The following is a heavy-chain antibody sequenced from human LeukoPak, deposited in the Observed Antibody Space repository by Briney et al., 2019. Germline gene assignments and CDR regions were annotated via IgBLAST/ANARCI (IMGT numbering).Heavy chain of an antibody. CDR3: ARGLDWFDY. CDR1: GFTFSSYW. V-gene: IGHV3-74*01. Sequence: GGALRLSCAASGFTFSSYWTHSVRQAPGKGRVWVSRINSDGSSTSYADSVKGRFTISRDNAKNTLYLQMNSLRAEDTAVYYCARGLDWFDYWGQGTLVTASS. CDR2: INSDGSST. J-gene: IGHJ5*01.